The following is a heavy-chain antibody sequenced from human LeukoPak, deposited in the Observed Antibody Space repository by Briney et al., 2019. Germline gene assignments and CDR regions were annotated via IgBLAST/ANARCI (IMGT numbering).Heavy chain of an antibody. CDR3: ARDLKNYHIDV. Sequence: SETLSLTCSVSGGSIYTYYWSWIRQAPGKGLEWIGYIYYSGSVNYDPSLKSRVTMSVDPSNNQFSMKLRSVTAADTAVYYCARDLKNYHIDVWGQGTTVTVSS. CDR1: GGSIYTYY. CDR2: IYYSGSV. J-gene: IGHJ6*03. V-gene: IGHV4-59*01.